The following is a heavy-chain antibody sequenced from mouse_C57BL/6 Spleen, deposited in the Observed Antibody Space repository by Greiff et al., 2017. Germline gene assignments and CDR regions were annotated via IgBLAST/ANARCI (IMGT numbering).Heavy chain of an antibody. CDR2: INPNNGGT. J-gene: IGHJ3*01. Sequence: VHVKQSGPELVKPGASVKIPCKASGYTFTDYNMDWVKQSHGKSLEWIGDINPNNGGTIYNQKFKGKATLTVDKSSSTAYMELRSLTSEDTAVYYCARSYYSNSWFAYWGQGTLVTVSA. CDR1: GYTFTDYN. V-gene: IGHV1-18*01. D-gene: IGHD2-5*01. CDR3: ARSYYSNSWFAY.